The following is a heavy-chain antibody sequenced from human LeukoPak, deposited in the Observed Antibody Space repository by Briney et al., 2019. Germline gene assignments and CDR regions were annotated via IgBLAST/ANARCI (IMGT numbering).Heavy chain of an antibody. CDR1: GFTFSSYA. V-gene: IGHV3-23*01. J-gene: IGHJ4*02. CDR3: AKMLYSGTYPFDY. D-gene: IGHD1-26*01. CDR2: ISGSGDST. Sequence: GGSLRLSCAASGFTFSSYAMSWVRQAPGKGLEWVSAISGSGDSTYYADSVKGRFTISRDNSKNTLYLQMNSLRAEDTAVYYCAKMLYSGTYPFDYWGQGSLVTVSS.